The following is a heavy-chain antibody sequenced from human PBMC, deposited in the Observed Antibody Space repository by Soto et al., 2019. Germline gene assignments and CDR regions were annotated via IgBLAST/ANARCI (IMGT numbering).Heavy chain of an antibody. J-gene: IGHJ4*02. CDR2: ISASGGSA. CDR1: GFTFSSYA. Sequence: GGALRLCCVASGFTFSSYAMSWVRQAPGKGLQWVSAISASGGSAYYADSVEGRFTISRDNSKNTLYLQMNSLRAEDTAVYYCAKGRFRSSWYRDLDYWGQGTLVTVSS. CDR3: AKGRFRSSWYRDLDY. V-gene: IGHV3-23*01. D-gene: IGHD6-13*01.